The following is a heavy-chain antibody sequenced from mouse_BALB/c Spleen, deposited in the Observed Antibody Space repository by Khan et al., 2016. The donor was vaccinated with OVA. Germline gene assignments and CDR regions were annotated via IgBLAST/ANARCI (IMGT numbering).Heavy chain of an antibody. V-gene: IGHV5-15*02. J-gene: IGHJ3*01. CDR2: ISSVAYSI. CDR1: GFTFIDYG. CDR3: ARGGFAY. Sequence: EVELVESGGGLVQPGGSRKLSCAASGFTFIDYGMAWVRQTPGKGPEWIAFISSVAYSIYYADTVTGRFTISSETAKNTLHQEISSLRCDGTAMYYCARGGFAYWGQGTLVTVSA.